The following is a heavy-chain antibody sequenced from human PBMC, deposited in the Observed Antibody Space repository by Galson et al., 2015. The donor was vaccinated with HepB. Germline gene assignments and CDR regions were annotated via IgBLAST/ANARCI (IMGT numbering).Heavy chain of an antibody. CDR2: ISSSSSYT. CDR1: GFTFSSYS. CDR3: ARDSFGRGTTLDY. D-gene: IGHD2/OR15-2a*01. V-gene: IGHV3-21*05. Sequence: SLRLSCAASGFTFSSYSMNWVRQAPGKGLEWVSYISSSSSYTNYADSVKGRFTISRDNAKNSLYLQMNSLRAEDTAVYYCARDSFGRGTTLDYWGQGTLVTVSS. J-gene: IGHJ4*02.